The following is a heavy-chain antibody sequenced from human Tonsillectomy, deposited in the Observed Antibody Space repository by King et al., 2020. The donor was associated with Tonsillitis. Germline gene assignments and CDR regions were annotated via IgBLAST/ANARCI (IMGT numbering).Heavy chain of an antibody. CDR1: VFTFSNYA. Sequence: VQMVESGGGLVQTGGSLRLSCAASVFTFSNYAMSWVRQAPGEGLEWVSAIYDGSRSTFCEDSVKARFTISRDNSKNTLYLQMNSLRAEDTAVYYCAKHPLYYSDSRPPVPHFDSSGQGTLVTVSS. V-gene: IGHV3-23*03. D-gene: IGHD3-22*01. J-gene: IGHJ4*02. CDR2: IYDGSRST. CDR3: AKHPLYYSDSRPPVPHFDS.